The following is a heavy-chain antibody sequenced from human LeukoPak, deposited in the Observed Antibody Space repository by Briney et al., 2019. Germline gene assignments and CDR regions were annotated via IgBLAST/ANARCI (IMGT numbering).Heavy chain of an antibody. J-gene: IGHJ6*03. CDR1: GFTFSSYG. V-gene: IGHV3-30*18. CDR3: AKADYVLGYYYYYYMDV. CDR2: ISYDGSNK. D-gene: IGHD4-17*01. Sequence: GGSLRLSCAASGFTFSSYGMHWVRQAPGKGLEWVAVISYDGSNKYYADSVKGRFTISRDNSKNTLYLQMNSLRAEDTAVYYCAKADYVLGYYYYYYMDVWGKGTTVTVSS.